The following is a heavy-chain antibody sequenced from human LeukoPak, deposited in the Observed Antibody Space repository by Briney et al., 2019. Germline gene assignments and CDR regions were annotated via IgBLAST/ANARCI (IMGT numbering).Heavy chain of an antibody. D-gene: IGHD3-10*01. J-gene: IGHJ6*02. CDR2: ISSSSSYI. V-gene: IGHV3-21*01. Sequence: GGSLRLSCAASGFTFSSYSMNWVRQAPGNGLEWVSSISSSSSYIYYADSVKGRFTISGENAKNSLYLQMNSLRAEDTAVYYCARDLMLLWFGEGEDGIDVCGQGTTVTVSS. CDR3: ARDLMLLWFGEGEDGIDV. CDR1: GFTFSSYS.